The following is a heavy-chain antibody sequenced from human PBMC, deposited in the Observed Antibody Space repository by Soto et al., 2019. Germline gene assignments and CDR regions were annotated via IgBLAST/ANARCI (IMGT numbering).Heavy chain of an antibody. Sequence: GGSLRLSCAAPGFTFSSYWMSWVRQAPGKGLEWVANIKQDGSEKYYVDSVKGRFTISRDNAKNSLYLQMNSLRAEDTAVYYCARELPIVGGRSWFDPWGQGTLVTVSS. D-gene: IGHD1-26*01. CDR1: GFTFSSYW. V-gene: IGHV3-7*04. J-gene: IGHJ5*02. CDR2: IKQDGSEK. CDR3: ARELPIVGGRSWFDP.